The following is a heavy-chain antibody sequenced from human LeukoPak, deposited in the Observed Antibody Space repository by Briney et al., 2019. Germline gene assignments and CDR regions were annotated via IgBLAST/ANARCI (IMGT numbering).Heavy chain of an antibody. J-gene: IGHJ4*02. CDR1: GGTFSSYT. D-gene: IGHD3-3*01. CDR2: IIPILGIA. Sequence: SVKVSCKASGGTFSSYTISWVRQAPGQGLEWMGRIIPILGIANYAQKFQGRVTITADKSTSTAYMELSSLRSEDTAVHYCARGRGRITIFGVVTKDYFDYWGQGTLVTVSS. CDR3: ARGRGRITIFGVVTKDYFDY. V-gene: IGHV1-69*02.